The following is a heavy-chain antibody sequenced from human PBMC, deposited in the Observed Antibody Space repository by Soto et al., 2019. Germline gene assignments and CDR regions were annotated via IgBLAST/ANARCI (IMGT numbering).Heavy chain of an antibody. D-gene: IGHD3-22*01. J-gene: IGHJ6*02. CDR3: AKAVSYYYDSSGYNWDYYYGMDV. V-gene: IGHV3-30*18. CDR2: ISYDGSNK. CDR1: GFTFSSYG. Sequence: GGSLRLSCAASGFTFSSYGMHWVRQAPGKGPEWVAVISYDGSNKYYADSVKGRFTISRDNSKNTLYLQMNSLRAEDTAVYYCAKAVSYYYDSSGYNWDYYYGMDVWGQGTTVTVSS.